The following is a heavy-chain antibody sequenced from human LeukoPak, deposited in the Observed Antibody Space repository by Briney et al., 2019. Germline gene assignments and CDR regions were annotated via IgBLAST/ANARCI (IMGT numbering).Heavy chain of an antibody. CDR1: GGSISGYH. D-gene: IGHD6-13*01. CDR3: ARWGLIAAAFSAAFDI. V-gene: IGHV4-59*08. J-gene: IGHJ3*02. Sequence: PSETLSLTCTVSGGSISGYHWGWIRQPPGKGLEWIGYAYYSGSTNYSPSLRSRITISVDTSKNQFSLKLTSVTAADTAVYYCARWGLIAAAFSAAFDIWARGQWSPSLQ. CDR2: AYYSGST.